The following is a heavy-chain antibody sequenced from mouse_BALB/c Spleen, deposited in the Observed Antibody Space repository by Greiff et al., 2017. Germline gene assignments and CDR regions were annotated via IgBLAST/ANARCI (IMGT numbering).Heavy chain of an antibody. CDR1: GFNIKDTY. Sequence: VQLQQSGAELVKPGASVKLSCTASGFNIKDTYMHWVKQRPEQGLEWIGRIDPANGNTKYDPKFQGKATITADTSSNTAYLQLSSLTSEDTAVYYCARTHDGSSYVFAYWGQGTLVTVSA. D-gene: IGHD1-1*01. V-gene: IGHV14-3*02. CDR2: IDPANGNT. J-gene: IGHJ3*01. CDR3: ARTHDGSSYVFAY.